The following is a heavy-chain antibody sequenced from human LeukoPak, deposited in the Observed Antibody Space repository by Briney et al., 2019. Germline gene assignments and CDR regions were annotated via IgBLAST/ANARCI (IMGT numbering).Heavy chain of an antibody. Sequence: GASVKVSCKASGYTFTSFDINWVRQATGQGLEWMGWMKPDSADTGYAQRFQGRVTMTTDISTGTAYMELRSLRSDDTAVYFCARVYEFRFLDDGGLPKGYYFDSWGQGTLVTVSS. CDR1: GYTFTSFD. V-gene: IGHV1-8*01. D-gene: IGHD3-3*01. CDR3: ARVYEFRFLDDGGLPKGYYFDS. J-gene: IGHJ4*02. CDR2: MKPDSADT.